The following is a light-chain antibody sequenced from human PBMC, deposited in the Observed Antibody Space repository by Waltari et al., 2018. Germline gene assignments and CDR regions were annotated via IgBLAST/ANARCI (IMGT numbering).Light chain of an antibody. J-gene: IGLJ2*01. V-gene: IGLV2-14*03. CDR1: SSDIGDYDY. Sequence: QSALTQPASVSGSPGQSITISCTGSSSDIGDYDYFSWYQQHPGEAPKLIIYDVTHRPSGLPNRFSGSESGSAASLTICGLQAEDEADYYCSSYTNSIVVFGGGTKLTVL. CDR2: DVT. CDR3: SSYTNSIVV.